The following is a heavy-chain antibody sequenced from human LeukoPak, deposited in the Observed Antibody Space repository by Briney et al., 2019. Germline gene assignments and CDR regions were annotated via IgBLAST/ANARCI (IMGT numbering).Heavy chain of an antibody. CDR1: GGSFSGYY. V-gene: IGHV4-34*01. CDR3: ARGVYGMDV. CDR2: INHSGST. J-gene: IGHJ6*02. Sequence: SETLSLTCAVYGGSFSGYYWGWIRQPPGKGLEWIGEINHSGSTNYNPSLKSRVTTSVDTSKNQFSLKLSSVTAADTAVYYCARGVYGMDVWGQGTTVTVSS.